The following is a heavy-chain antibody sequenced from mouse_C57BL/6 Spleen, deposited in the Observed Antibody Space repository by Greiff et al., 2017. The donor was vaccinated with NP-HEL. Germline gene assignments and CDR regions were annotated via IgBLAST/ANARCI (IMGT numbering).Heavy chain of an antibody. CDR2: ISGGGGNT. V-gene: IGHV5-9*04. D-gene: IGHD5-1*01. Sequence: EVQGVESGGGLVKPGGSLKLSCAASGFTFSSYTMSWVRQTPEKRLEWVATISGGGGNTYYPDSVKGRFTISRDNANNTPYLQMSRLRAEDTAVYYCARHEYGVYFDYWGQGTTLTVSS. CDR1: GFTFSSYT. CDR3: ARHEYGVYFDY. J-gene: IGHJ2*01.